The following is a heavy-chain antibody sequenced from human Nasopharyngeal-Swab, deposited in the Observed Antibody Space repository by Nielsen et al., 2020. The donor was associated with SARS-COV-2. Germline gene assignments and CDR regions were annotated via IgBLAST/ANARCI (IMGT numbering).Heavy chain of an antibody. V-gene: IGHV4-39*01. D-gene: IGHD3-10*01. J-gene: IGHJ4*02. CDR2: IYYSGST. CDR3: ARLSPEDGDY. Sequence: IRQPPGKELEWIGSIYYSGSTYYNPSLKSRVTISVDTSKNQFSLKLSSVTAADTAVYYCARLSPEDGDYWGQGTLVTVSS.